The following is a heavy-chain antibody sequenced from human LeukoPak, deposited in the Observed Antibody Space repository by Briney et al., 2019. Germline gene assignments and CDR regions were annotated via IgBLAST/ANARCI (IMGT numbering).Heavy chain of an antibody. V-gene: IGHV1-8*03. CDR1: GYTFTSYD. CDR2: MNPNSGNT. Sequence: ASVNVSCKASGYTFTSYDINWVRQATGQGLEWMGWMNPNSGNTGYAQKFQGRVTITRNTSISTAYMELSSLRSEDTAVYYCARERYSSGCPAFDIWGQGTMVTVSS. J-gene: IGHJ3*02. D-gene: IGHD6-19*01. CDR3: ARERYSSGCPAFDI.